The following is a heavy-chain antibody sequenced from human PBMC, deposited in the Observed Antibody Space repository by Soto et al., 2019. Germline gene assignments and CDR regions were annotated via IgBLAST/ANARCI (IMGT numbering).Heavy chain of an antibody. CDR2: ISNGGTT. CDR1: GASIRDKY. J-gene: IGHJ4*02. V-gene: IGHV4-4*07. D-gene: IGHD4-4*01. Sequence: SETLSLTCSISGASIRDKYWSWLRQSAEKGLEFIGRISNGGTTIYNPSLKSRVTISLDTARNHYSLKLSSVTAADTAVYYCARGFFFDSNPSYPGPLAYWGQGSLVTVSS. CDR3: ARGFFFDSNPSYPGPLAY.